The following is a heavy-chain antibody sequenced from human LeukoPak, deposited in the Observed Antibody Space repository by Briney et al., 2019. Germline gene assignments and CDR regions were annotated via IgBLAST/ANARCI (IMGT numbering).Heavy chain of an antibody. D-gene: IGHD2-15*01. V-gene: IGHV1-2*02. J-gene: IGHJ4*02. CDR1: GYTFTFYY. Sequence: GASVKVSFKSSGYTFTFYYMHLVRQAPGQGLGLMGCINPNSGGTNYAQKFQGRVIMTRDTYISTAYMELSRLRSDDTDVYYCARDQGYCSGGSCLFFEYWGQGTLVSVSS. CDR3: ARDQGYCSGGSCLFFEY. CDR2: INPNSGGT.